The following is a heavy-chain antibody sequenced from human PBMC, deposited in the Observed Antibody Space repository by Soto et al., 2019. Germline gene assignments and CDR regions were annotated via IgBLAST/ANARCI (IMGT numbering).Heavy chain of an antibody. J-gene: IGHJ5*01. CDR3: ARGRYCLTGRCFPNWFDS. CDR1: GDSISSVDYF. Sequence: SETLSLTCSASGDSISSVDYFWAWIRQPPGQALEYIGYIYKSATTYYNPSFESRVAISLDTSKSQFSLNVTSVTAADTAVYFCARGRYCLTGRCFPNWFDSWGQGTLVTVSS. CDR2: IYKSATT. V-gene: IGHV4-30-4*01. D-gene: IGHD2-15*01.